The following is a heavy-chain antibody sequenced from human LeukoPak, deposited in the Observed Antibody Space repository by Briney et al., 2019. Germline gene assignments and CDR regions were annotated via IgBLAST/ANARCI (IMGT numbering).Heavy chain of an antibody. J-gene: IGHJ5*02. CDR1: GGSISSYY. Sequence: PSETLSLTCTVSGGSISSYYWSWIRQPPGKGLEWIGYIYYSGSANYNPSLKSRVTISVDTSKNQFSLKLSSVTAADTVVYYCARVSDFWSGYSVENWFDPWGQGTLVTVSS. CDR3: ARVSDFWSGYSVENWFDP. CDR2: IYYSGSA. D-gene: IGHD3-3*01. V-gene: IGHV4-59*01.